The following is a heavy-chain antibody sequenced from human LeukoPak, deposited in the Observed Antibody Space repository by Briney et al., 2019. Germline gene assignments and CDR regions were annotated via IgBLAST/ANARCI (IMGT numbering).Heavy chain of an antibody. CDR1: GGSISSYH. Sequence: SETQSLTCTVSGGSISSYHWSWIRQPPGKGLEWIGHIYYTGSTNYNPSLKSRVTISLDTSKNQFSLKLSSVTAADTAVYYCTRSLGVVIHGGMDVWSQGTTVTVSS. D-gene: IGHD3-3*01. CDR3: TRSLGVVIHGGMDV. V-gene: IGHV4-59*01. J-gene: IGHJ6*02. CDR2: IYYTGST.